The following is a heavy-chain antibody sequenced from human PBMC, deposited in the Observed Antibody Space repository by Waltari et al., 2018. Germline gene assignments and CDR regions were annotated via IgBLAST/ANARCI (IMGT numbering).Heavy chain of an antibody. V-gene: IGHV3-53*01. Sequence: EVQLVESGGGLIQPGGSLRLYCSASGFTVSSNYMSWVRQAPGKGRGCVVVIYGGVSKYNADSGKGRFNSSRDKSKNTLYLQMNSLRAEDTAVYYCARSNYGDYYFDYWGQGTLVTVSS. CDR3: ARSNYGDYYFDY. D-gene: IGHD4-17*01. CDR2: IYGGVSK. J-gene: IGHJ4*02. CDR1: GFTVSSNY.